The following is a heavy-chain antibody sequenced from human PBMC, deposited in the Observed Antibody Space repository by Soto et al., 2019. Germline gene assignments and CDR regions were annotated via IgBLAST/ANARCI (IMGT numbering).Heavy chain of an antibody. CDR1: GGSFSGYQ. D-gene: IGHD3-10*01. J-gene: IGHJ6*03. CDR2: INDSGDI. CDR3: ARAFMLWSGECSRLGGYYSYLDV. V-gene: IGHV4-34*01. Sequence: QVQLQQWGAGLLKPSETLSLTCAVYGGSFSGYQWSWIRQTPGKGLEWIGGINDSGDINYNPSLKSRVTILVDSPKKQISLRLSSVTAADPAVYYCARAFMLWSGECSRLGGYYSYLDVWAKGSTVTVCS.